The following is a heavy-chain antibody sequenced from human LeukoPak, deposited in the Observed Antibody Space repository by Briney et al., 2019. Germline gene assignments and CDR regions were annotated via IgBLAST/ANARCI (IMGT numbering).Heavy chain of an antibody. CDR2: IGGSGGGT. V-gene: IGHV3-23*01. D-gene: IGHD6-13*01. CDR3: SRGLYSSTLGY. Sequence: GGSLRLSCAASGFTFSSYAMSWVRQAPGKGLEWISSIGGSGGGTYYADSVKGRFTISRDNAKNTLYLQMNSLRAEDTAVYYCSRGLYSSTLGYWGQGTLVTVSS. CDR1: GFTFSSYA. J-gene: IGHJ4*02.